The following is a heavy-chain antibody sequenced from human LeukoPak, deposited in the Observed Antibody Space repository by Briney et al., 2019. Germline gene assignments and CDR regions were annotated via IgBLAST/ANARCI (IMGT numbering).Heavy chain of an antibody. J-gene: IGHJ3*02. CDR1: GFTFSGSA. D-gene: IGHD6-13*01. Sequence: PGGSLKLSCAASGFTFSGSAMHWVRQASGKGLEWVGRIRSKANSYATAYAASVKGRFTISRDDSKNTAYLQMNSLKTEDTAVYYCTTGYSSSWDAFDIWGQGTMVTVSS. CDR2: IRSKANSYAT. CDR3: TTGYSSSWDAFDI. V-gene: IGHV3-73*01.